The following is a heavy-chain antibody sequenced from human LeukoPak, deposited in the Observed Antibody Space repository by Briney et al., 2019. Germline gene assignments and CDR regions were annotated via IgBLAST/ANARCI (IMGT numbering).Heavy chain of an antibody. V-gene: IGHV3-21*01. CDR2: ISSSSSYI. CDR3: ASSWAFENWFDP. D-gene: IGHD2-15*01. Sequence: GGSLRLSCAASGFTFSSYSMNWVRQAPGKGLEWVSSISSSSSYIYYADSVKGRFTISRDNAKNSLCLQMNSLRAEDTAVYYCASSWAFENWFDPWGQGTLVTVSS. J-gene: IGHJ5*02. CDR1: GFTFSSYS.